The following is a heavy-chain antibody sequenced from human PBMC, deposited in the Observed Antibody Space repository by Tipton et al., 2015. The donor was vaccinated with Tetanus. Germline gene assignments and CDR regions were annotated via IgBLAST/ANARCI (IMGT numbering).Heavy chain of an antibody. Sequence: GSLRLSCAASKFSFSRHSMNWVRQAPGKGLEWVSSISSGSTYIYYADSVKGRFTISRDNAKNSLYLLMDSLRAEDTAVYYCARDQIVGQATRDLDYGVVVWGQGTTVTVSS. CDR1: KFSFSRHS. CDR2: ISSGSTYI. V-gene: IGHV3-21*01. J-gene: IGHJ6*02. CDR3: ARDQIVGQATRDLDYGVVV. D-gene: IGHD3-22*01.